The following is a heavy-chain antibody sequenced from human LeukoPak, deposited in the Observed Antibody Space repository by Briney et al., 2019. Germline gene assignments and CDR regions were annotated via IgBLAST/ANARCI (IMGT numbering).Heavy chain of an antibody. CDR3: ARATRYGEPRAGFDY. CDR2: IYYSGST. J-gene: IGHJ4*02. D-gene: IGHD4-17*01. CDR1: GGSISSGGYY. V-gene: IGHV4-31*03. Sequence: SETLSLTCTVSGGSISSGGYYWSWIRQHPGKGLEWIGYIYYSGSTYYNPSLKSRVTISVDTSKNQFSLKLSSVTAADTAVYYCARATRYGEPRAGFDYWGQGTLVTVSS.